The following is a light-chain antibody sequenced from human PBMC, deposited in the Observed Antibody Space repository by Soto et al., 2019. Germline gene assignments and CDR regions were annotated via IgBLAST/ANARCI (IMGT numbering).Light chain of an antibody. CDR2: AAS. Sequence: EIVLTQSPGTLSLSPGERATLSCRASQSVSISSLAWYQQKPGQAPRLLIYAASSRATGIPDRFSGSGSGTDFTLTISRLEPEDFAVYYCQQYGRSPYTFGQGTKLEIK. CDR3: QQYGRSPYT. J-gene: IGKJ2*01. CDR1: QSVSISS. V-gene: IGKV3-20*01.